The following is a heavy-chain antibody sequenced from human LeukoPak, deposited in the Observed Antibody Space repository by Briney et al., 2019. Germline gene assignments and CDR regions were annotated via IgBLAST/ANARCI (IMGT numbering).Heavy chain of an antibody. CDR2: ISYDGSNK. CDR1: GFTFSSYA. D-gene: IGHD2-2*01. J-gene: IGHJ4*02. CDR3: ARDPTSELVAPAANDY. Sequence: PGGSLRLSCAASGFTFSSYAMHWVRQAPGKGLEWVAVISYDGSNKYYADSVKGRFTISRDNSKNTLYLQMNSLRAEDTAVYYCARDPTSELVAPAANDYWGQGTLVTVSS. V-gene: IGHV3-30-3*01.